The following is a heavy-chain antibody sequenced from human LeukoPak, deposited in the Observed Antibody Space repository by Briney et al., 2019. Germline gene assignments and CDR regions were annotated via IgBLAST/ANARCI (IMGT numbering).Heavy chain of an antibody. Sequence: GGSLRLSCAASGFTFSDSNMSWIRQSPGKGLEWLSYISSLSGLYANYADSVKGRFTVSRDNTKNSLYLQMNSLRAEDTAVYYCARDRDYGGNSHVFDIWGQGTVVTVSP. CDR2: ISSLSGLYA. CDR3: ARDRDYGGNSHVFDI. D-gene: IGHD4-23*01. V-gene: IGHV3-11*05. J-gene: IGHJ3*02. CDR1: GFTFSDSN.